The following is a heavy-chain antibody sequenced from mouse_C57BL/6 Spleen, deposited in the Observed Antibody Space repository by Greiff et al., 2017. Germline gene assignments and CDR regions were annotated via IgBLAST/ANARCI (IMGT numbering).Heavy chain of an antibody. J-gene: IGHJ3*01. CDR1: GFTFSSYA. D-gene: IGHD1-1*01. V-gene: IGHV5-4*01. CDR3: ARESYGSSYVIFAY. CDR2: ISDGGSYT. Sequence: EVKLMESGGGLVKPGGSLKLSCAASGFTFSSYAMSWVRQTPEKRLEWVATISDGGSYTYYPDNVKGRFTISRDNAKNNLYLQMSHLKSEDTAMYYCARESYGSSYVIFAYWGQGTLVTVSA.